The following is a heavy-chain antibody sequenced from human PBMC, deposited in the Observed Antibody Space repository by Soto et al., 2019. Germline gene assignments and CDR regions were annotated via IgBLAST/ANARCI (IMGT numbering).Heavy chain of an antibody. CDR3: ARDGVAAAGLSNYNGMDV. Sequence: PGGSLRLSCAASGFTFSSYGMHWVRQAPGKGMEWVAVLWFDGSNKYYADSVKDRFTISRDDTKNSLFLQMNTLRAEDTAVYYCARDGVAAAGLSNYNGMDVWGPGTTVTV. CDR2: LWFDGSNK. V-gene: IGHV3-33*01. CDR1: GFTFSSYG. D-gene: IGHD6-13*01. J-gene: IGHJ6*02.